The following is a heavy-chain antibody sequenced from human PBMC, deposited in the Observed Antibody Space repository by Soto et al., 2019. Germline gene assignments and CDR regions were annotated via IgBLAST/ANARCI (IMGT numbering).Heavy chain of an antibody. CDR2: ISGSGGST. J-gene: IGHJ4*02. CDR3: AKFNPDCSSTSCYGGY. D-gene: IGHD2-2*01. Sequence: GGSLRLSCAASGFTFSSYAMSWVRQAPGKGLEWVSAISGSGGSTYYADSVKGRFTISRDNSKNTLYLQMNSLRAEDTAVYYCAKFNPDCSSTSCYGGYWGQGTLVTVSS. CDR1: GFTFSSYA. V-gene: IGHV3-23*01.